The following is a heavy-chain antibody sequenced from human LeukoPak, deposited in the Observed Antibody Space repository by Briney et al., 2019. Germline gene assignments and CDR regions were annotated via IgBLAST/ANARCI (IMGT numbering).Heavy chain of an antibody. V-gene: IGHV4-39*07. CDR3: AGVRGSGSYPKGSFDP. CDR2: IYYSGST. Sequence: SETLSLTCTVSGGSISSSSYYWGWIRQPPGKGLEWIGSIYYSGSTYYNPSLKSRVTISVDTSKNQFSLKLSSVTAADTAVYYCAGVRGSGSYPKGSFDPWGQGTLVTVSS. CDR1: GGSISSSSYY. J-gene: IGHJ5*02. D-gene: IGHD3-10*01.